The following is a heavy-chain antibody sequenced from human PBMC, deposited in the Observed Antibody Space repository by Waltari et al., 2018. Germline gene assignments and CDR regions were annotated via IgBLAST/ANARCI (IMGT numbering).Heavy chain of an antibody. CDR3: ARLPAAGTYYYYYYMDV. D-gene: IGHD6-13*01. CDR1: GGSISSSSYY. Sequence: QLQLQESGPGLVKPSETLSLTCTVSGGSISSSSYYCGWIRQPPGKGLEWIGSIYYSGSTYYNPSLKSRVTISVDTSKNQFSLKLSSVTAADTAVYYCARLPAAGTYYYYYYMDVWGKGTTVTVSS. V-gene: IGHV4-39*01. J-gene: IGHJ6*03. CDR2: IYYSGST.